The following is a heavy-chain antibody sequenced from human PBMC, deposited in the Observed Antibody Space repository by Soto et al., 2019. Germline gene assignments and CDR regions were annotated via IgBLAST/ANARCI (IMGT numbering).Heavy chain of an antibody. J-gene: IGHJ4*02. CDR3: AGDSASVPQVPLRD. V-gene: IGHV1-69*06. CDR2: IIPIYDSP. D-gene: IGHD3-16*01. CDR1: GGTFSTYS. Sequence: VQLVQSGAEVRQPGSSVRVSCKASGGTFSTYSVTWVRQAPGQGLEWMGGIIPIYDSPYYAQKFLGRVSLTADTSTNTAYMGVSRLTSEDTAVYVCAGDSASVPQVPLRDWGQGTLVLVSS.